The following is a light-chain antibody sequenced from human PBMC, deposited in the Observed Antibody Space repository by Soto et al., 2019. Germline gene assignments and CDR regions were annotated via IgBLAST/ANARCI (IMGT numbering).Light chain of an antibody. J-gene: IGKJ1*01. Sequence: IQMTQSPSTLSASVGDRVIIVCRASQSIGSWLAWYQQKPGKAPKLLIYKASSLESGVPSRFSGSGSGTEFTLTIRSLQPDDFATYYCHQYNTYLWTFGQGTKVDIK. V-gene: IGKV1-5*03. CDR3: HQYNTYLWT. CDR2: KAS. CDR1: QSIGSW.